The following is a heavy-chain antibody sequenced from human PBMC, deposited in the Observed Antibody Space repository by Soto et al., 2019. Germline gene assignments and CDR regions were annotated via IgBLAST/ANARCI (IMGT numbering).Heavy chain of an antibody. CDR3: ARHGFYGDYASNYFDP. CDR2: TYPGDSDS. Sequence: GATLKISCAGFGYNFATYWIAWVRQMPGKGLEYMGITYPGDSDSRYSPSFQGQVTFSADKSISTAYMQWSSLKASDTAMYYCARHGFYGDYASNYFDPWGQGTLVTVSS. CDR1: GYNFATYW. D-gene: IGHD4-17*01. V-gene: IGHV5-51*01. J-gene: IGHJ5*02.